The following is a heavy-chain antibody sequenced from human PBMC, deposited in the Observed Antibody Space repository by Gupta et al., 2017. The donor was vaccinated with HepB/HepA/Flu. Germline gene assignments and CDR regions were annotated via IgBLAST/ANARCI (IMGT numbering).Heavy chain of an antibody. CDR2: IYYSGKT. CDR3: ARLKLAGNYPDWFDP. D-gene: IGHD1-1*01. Sequence: QLQLQESGPGLVKPAETLSLTCIISVESITRSSYHWGWIRQPPGKGLECIGSIYYSGKTYYNPSLESRVTISIDTSKNQFSLKLSSVTATDTAVYYCARLKLAGNYPDWFDPWGQGTLVTVSS. J-gene: IGHJ5*02. V-gene: IGHV4-39*01. CDR1: VESITRSSYH.